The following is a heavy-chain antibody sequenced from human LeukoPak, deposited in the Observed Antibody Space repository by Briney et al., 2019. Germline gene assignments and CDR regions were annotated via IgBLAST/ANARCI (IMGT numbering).Heavy chain of an antibody. CDR3: AREGGRQWLISGSLDC. J-gene: IGHJ4*02. D-gene: IGHD6-19*01. CDR1: GGSISSSSYY. CDR2: IYYTGST. V-gene: IGHV4-39*02. Sequence: SETLSLTCTVSGGSISSSSYYWGWIRQPPGKGLECIGIIYYTGSTYYNPSLKSRGTISADTSKNQFSLKLNSVTAADTAVYYCAREGGRQWLISGSLDCWGQGTLVIVSS.